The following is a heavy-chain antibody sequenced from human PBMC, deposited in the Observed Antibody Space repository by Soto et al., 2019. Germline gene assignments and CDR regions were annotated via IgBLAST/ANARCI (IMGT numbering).Heavy chain of an antibody. CDR2: INAGNGNT. D-gene: IGHD2-15*01. Sequence: GASVKVSCKASGYTFTSYAMHWVRQAPGQRLEWMGWINAGNGNTKYSRKFQGRVTITRDTSASTAYMELSSLRSEDTAVYYCARDRSRVVVAATLLLLRAGPFDYWGQGTLVTVSS. CDR1: GYTFTSYA. CDR3: ARDRSRVVVAATLLLLRAGPFDY. V-gene: IGHV1-3*01. J-gene: IGHJ4*02.